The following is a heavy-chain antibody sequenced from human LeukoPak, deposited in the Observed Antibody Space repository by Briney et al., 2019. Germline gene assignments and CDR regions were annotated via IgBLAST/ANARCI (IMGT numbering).Heavy chain of an antibody. Sequence: GGSLRLSCAASGFSFSNYWFHWVRQAPGEGLVWVSLTNEHGTIINYADSVKGRFTISRNNANNTLYLQMNSLRAEDTAVYYCARSVHKAFDYWGQGTLVTVSS. V-gene: IGHV3-74*01. CDR3: ARSVHKAFDY. CDR2: TNEHGTII. J-gene: IGHJ4*02. CDR1: GFSFSNYW.